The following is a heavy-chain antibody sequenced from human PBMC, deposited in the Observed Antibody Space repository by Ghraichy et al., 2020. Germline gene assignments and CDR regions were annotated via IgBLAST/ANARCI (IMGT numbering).Heavy chain of an antibody. J-gene: IGHJ4*02. CDR2: IKQDGSVR. CDR3: ARDSPRSWYL. V-gene: IGHV3-7*03. CDR1: GFTFSSYW. Sequence: GGSLRLSCTASGFTFSSYWMSWVRQGAGKGLEWVANIKQDGSVRYYVDSVKGRFTISRDNAKNSMYLQMNSLIAEDTAVYYCARDSPRSWYLWGQGTLVTVSS. D-gene: IGHD6-13*01.